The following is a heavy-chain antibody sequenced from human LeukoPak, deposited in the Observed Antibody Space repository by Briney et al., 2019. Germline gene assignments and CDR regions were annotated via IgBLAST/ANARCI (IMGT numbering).Heavy chain of an antibody. CDR2: INHSGST. Sequence: PSETLSLTCAVYGGSFSGYYWSWIRQPPGKGLEWIGEINHSGSTNYNPSLKSRVTISVDTSKNQFSLKLSSATAADTAVYYCARGGNVSWFDPWGQGTLVTVSS. J-gene: IGHJ5*02. CDR3: ARGGNVSWFDP. CDR1: GGSFSGYY. D-gene: IGHD1-14*01. V-gene: IGHV4-34*01.